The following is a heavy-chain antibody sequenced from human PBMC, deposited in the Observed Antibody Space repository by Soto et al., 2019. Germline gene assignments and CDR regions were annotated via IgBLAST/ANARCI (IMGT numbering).Heavy chain of an antibody. CDR2: IIPVFDTA. CDR3: ARDPAPTVTTLGYGLDV. Sequence: QVQLMQSWPEVKTPGSSVKVSCRASGGSFRRHAISGVRQAPGQGLEWMGGIIPVFDTANYAPKFQGRFTVTADESTKTVYRDLTSLTSEDTAVYYCARDPAPTVTTLGYGLDVWGQGTTVTV. V-gene: IGHV1-69*01. J-gene: IGHJ6*02. CDR1: GGSFRRHA. D-gene: IGHD4-17*01.